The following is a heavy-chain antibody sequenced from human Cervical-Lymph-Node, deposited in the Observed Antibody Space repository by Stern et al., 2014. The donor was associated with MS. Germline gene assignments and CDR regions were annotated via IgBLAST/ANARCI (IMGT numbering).Heavy chain of an antibody. J-gene: IGHJ3*02. CDR3: ARRGATGWSSSPFDI. CDR2: IYPVDSST. D-gene: IGHD6-19*01. CDR1: GYSFTDHW. V-gene: IGHV5-51*01. Sequence: EVQLLQSGAEVKKPGESLKISCKGSGYSFTDHWIAWVRQMPGKGLEWMGIIYPVDSSTKYSPSFQGQVTFSVDKSISTAYLQWSSLEASDTAMYYCARRGATGWSSSPFDIWGLGTMVTVSS.